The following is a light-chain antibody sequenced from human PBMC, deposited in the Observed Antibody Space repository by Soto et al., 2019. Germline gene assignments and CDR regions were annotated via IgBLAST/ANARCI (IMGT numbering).Light chain of an antibody. CDR1: QSINTY. J-gene: IGKJ2*01. CDR3: QQSFNSPYT. V-gene: IGKV1-39*01. Sequence: DIPMTQSPSSLSAFVGDRVTVTCRASQSINTYLNWYQQKPGRAPKLLVYAASTLQSGVPSRFSGSGSGTDFTLTISSLQPEDSATYYCQQSFNSPYTFGQGNRLQIK. CDR2: AAS.